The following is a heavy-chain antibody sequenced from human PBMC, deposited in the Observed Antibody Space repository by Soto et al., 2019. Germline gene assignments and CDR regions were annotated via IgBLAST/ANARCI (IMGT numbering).Heavy chain of an antibody. Sequence: SETQSLTSAFYGGSFSAYYWSWIRQPPGKGLEWIGEINHSGSTNYNPSLKSRVTISVDTSKNQFSLKLSSVTAADTAVYYCARSGYSYGPNPLLYWGQGTLVTVSS. CDR1: GGSFSAYY. J-gene: IGHJ4*02. V-gene: IGHV4-34*01. CDR2: INHSGST. D-gene: IGHD5-18*01. CDR3: ARSGYSYGPNPLLY.